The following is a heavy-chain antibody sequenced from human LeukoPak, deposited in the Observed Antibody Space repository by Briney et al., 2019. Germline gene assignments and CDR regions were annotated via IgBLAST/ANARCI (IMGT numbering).Heavy chain of an antibody. CDR3: ARTDPGGSIDY. Sequence: GGSLRLSCAASGFNFDDYVMTWVRQAPGKGLEWVSGINWNGGSRGYADSVKGRFTISRDNAKNSLYLQMNSLRAEDTAIYYCARTDPGGSIDYWGQGTLVTVSS. V-gene: IGHV3-20*04. D-gene: IGHD3-10*01. CDR2: INWNGGSR. CDR1: GFNFDDYV. J-gene: IGHJ4*02.